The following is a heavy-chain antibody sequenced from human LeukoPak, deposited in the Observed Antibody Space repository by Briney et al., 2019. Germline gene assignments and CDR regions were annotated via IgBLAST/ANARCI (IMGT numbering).Heavy chain of an antibody. D-gene: IGHD2-21*01. CDR3: ASVDYYYYYMDV. Sequence: ASVKVSCKASGGTFSSYAISWVRQAPGQGLEWMGGIIPIFGTANYAQKFQGRATITTDESTSTAYMELSSLRSEDTAVYYCASVDYYYYYMDVWGKGTTVTVSS. V-gene: IGHV1-69*05. J-gene: IGHJ6*03. CDR2: IIPIFGTA. CDR1: GGTFSSYA.